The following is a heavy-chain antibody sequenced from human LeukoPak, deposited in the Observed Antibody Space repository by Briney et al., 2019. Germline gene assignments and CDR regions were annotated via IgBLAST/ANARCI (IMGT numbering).Heavy chain of an antibody. V-gene: IGHV3-23*01. Sequence: GGSLRLSCAASGYTFSNYAMSWVRQAPGKALEWVSAITSGGGTTYYAGSVKGRFTISRDNSKNTLYLQMNSLRAEDTAVYYCAKDPPRAAWVFDYWGQGTLVSVSS. CDR1: GYTFSNYA. CDR3: AKDPPRAAWVFDY. J-gene: IGHJ4*02. D-gene: IGHD6-25*01. CDR2: ITSGGGTT.